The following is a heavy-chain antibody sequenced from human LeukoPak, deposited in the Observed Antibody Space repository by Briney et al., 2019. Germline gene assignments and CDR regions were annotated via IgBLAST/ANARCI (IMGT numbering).Heavy chain of an antibody. Sequence: GESLKISCKGSGYSFTSYWIGWVRQMPGKGLEWMGIIYPGDSDTRYSPSFQGQVTISADKSISTAYLQWSSLKASDTAIYYCARLVVYYGSGSYGMDVWGQGTTVTVSS. D-gene: IGHD3-10*01. CDR3: ARLVVYYGSGSYGMDV. J-gene: IGHJ6*02. CDR1: GYSFTSYW. V-gene: IGHV5-51*01. CDR2: IYPGDSDT.